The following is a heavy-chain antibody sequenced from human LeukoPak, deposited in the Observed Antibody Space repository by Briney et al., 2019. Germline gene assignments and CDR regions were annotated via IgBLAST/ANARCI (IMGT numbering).Heavy chain of an antibody. Sequence: ASVKVSCKASGGTFRSYAISWVRQAPGQGLEWMGGIIPIFGTVNYAQKFQGRVTITADKSTSTAYMELSSLRSEDTAVYYCARSLFRFLEWSYRSYYYYYMDVWGKGTTVTVSS. J-gene: IGHJ6*03. CDR1: GGTFRSYA. V-gene: IGHV1-69*06. CDR2: IIPIFGTV. CDR3: ARSLFRFLEWSYRSYYYYYMDV. D-gene: IGHD3-3*01.